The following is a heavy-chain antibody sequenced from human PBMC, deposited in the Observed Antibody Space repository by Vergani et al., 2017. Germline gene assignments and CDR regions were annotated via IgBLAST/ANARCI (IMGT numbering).Heavy chain of an antibody. J-gene: IGHJ4*02. CDR2: ISWNSGSI. CDR1: GFTFDDYA. Sequence: EVQLVESGGGLVQPGRSLRLSCAASGFTFDDYAMHWVRQAPGKGLEWVSGISWNSGSIGYADSVKGRFTISRDNAKNSLYLQMNSLRAEDTALYYCAKEKRGYSYGFDYWGQGTLVTVSS. CDR3: AKEKRGYSYGFDY. V-gene: IGHV3-9*01. D-gene: IGHD5-18*01.